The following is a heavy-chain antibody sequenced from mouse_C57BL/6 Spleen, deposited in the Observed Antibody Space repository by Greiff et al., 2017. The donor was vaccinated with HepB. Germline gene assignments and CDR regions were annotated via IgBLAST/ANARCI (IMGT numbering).Heavy chain of an antibody. CDR3: ARYYGSSYAMDY. CDR2: IHPNSGST. CDR1: GYTFTSYW. D-gene: IGHD1-1*01. Sequence: QVQLQQPGAELVKPGASVKLSCKASGYTFTSYWMHWVKQRPGQGLEWIGMIHPNSGSTNYNEKFKSKATLTVDKSSSTAYMQRSSLTSEDSAVYYCARYYGSSYAMDYWGQGTSVTVSS. V-gene: IGHV1-64*01. J-gene: IGHJ4*01.